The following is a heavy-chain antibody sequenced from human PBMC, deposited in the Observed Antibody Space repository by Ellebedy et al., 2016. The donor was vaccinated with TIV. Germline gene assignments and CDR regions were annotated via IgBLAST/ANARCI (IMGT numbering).Heavy chain of an antibody. J-gene: IGHJ4*02. CDR3: ARDQGSGSSWDLLDY. CDR1: GFTFNSYG. CDR2: IWYDGGNK. D-gene: IGHD6-13*01. V-gene: IGHV3-33*01. Sequence: PGGSLRLSCAASGFTFNSYGMHWVRQAPGKGLEWVAVIWYDGGNKYYADSMRGRFTISRDNSKNTVYLQMNSLRAEDTAVYYYARDQGSGSSWDLLDYWGQGTLVTVSS.